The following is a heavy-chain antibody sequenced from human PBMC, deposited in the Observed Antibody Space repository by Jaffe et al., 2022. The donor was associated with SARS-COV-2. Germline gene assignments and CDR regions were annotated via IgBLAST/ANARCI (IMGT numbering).Heavy chain of an antibody. D-gene: IGHD3-9*01. CDR3: ARRLWDYDILTGYYSGGAFDI. CDR2: IYYSGST. V-gene: IGHV4-39*01. Sequence: QLQLQESGPGLVKPSETLSLTCTVSGGSISSSSYYWGWIRQPPGKGLEWIGSIYYSGSTYYNPSLKSRVTISVDTSKNQFSLKLSSVTAADTAVYYCARRLWDYDILTGYYSGGAFDIWGQGTMVTVSS. CDR1: GGSISSSSYY. J-gene: IGHJ3*02.